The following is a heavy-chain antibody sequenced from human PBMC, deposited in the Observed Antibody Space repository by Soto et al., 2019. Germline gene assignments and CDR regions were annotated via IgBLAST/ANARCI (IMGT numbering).Heavy chain of an antibody. CDR1: GFTFSSYA. CDR2: ISGSGGST. Sequence: EVQLLESGGGLVQPGGSLRLSCAASGFTFSSYAMSWVRQAPGKGRAWVSGISGSGGSTYYADSVKGRFTISRDNSKNTLYLQMNSLRAEDTAVYYCAKDMVGALADQFDYWGQGTLVTVSS. J-gene: IGHJ4*02. D-gene: IGHD6-19*01. CDR3: AKDMVGALADQFDY. V-gene: IGHV3-23*01.